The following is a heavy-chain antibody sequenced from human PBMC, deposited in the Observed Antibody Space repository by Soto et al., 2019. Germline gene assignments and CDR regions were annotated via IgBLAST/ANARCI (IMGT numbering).Heavy chain of an antibody. Sequence: ASVKVSCKASGYTFSSFGINWVRQAPGQGLEWMGWISGYNGDTKIAQKFQGRVTMATDTSTSTAYMEVRSLRSDDTAVYYCARDSRYGNYGAPFDYWGQGALVTV. D-gene: IGHD4-4*01. CDR3: ARDSRYGNYGAPFDY. CDR2: ISGYNGDT. CDR1: GYTFSSFG. V-gene: IGHV1-18*01. J-gene: IGHJ4*02.